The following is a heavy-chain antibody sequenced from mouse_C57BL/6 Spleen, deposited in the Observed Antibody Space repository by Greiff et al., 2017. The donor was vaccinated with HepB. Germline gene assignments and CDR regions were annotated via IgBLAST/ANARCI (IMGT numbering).Heavy chain of an antibody. CDR1: GYSITSDY. Sequence: ESGPGLAKPSQTLSLTCSVPGYSITSDYWNWIREFPGNKLEYMGYISYSGSTYYNPSLKSRISITRDTSKNQYYLQLNSVTTEDTATYYCARSGTGYFDYWGQGTTLTVSS. J-gene: IGHJ2*01. V-gene: IGHV3-8*01. CDR2: ISYSGST. CDR3: ARSGTGYFDY. D-gene: IGHD3-3*01.